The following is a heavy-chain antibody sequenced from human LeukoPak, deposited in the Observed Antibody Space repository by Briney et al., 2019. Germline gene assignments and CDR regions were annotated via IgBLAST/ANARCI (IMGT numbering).Heavy chain of an antibody. Sequence: GGSLRLSCAASGFTFSSYGMRWVRQAAGRGLGWVAVIWYDGSNKYYGDSVKGRFTISRDNSKNTLHLQMKSLRGEDTAVYYCARDGYNSFDYWGQGTLVTVSS. CDR3: ARDGYNSFDY. CDR1: GFTFSSYG. CDR2: IWYDGSNK. J-gene: IGHJ4*02. V-gene: IGHV3-33*01. D-gene: IGHD5-24*01.